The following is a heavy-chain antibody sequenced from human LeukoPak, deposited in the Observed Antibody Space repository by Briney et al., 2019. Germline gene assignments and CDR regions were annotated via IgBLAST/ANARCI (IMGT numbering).Heavy chain of an antibody. CDR3: ARWYCSSTSCYYDY. D-gene: IGHD2-2*01. Sequence: GGSLRPSCAASGFTVSSNYMSWVRQAPGKGLEWVSIIYSIGTTYYTDSVKGRFTISRDNSKNTLYLQMNSLRAEDTAVYYCARWYCSSTSCYYDYWGQGTLVTVSS. CDR1: GFTVSSNY. J-gene: IGHJ4*02. V-gene: IGHV3-53*01. CDR2: IYSIGTT.